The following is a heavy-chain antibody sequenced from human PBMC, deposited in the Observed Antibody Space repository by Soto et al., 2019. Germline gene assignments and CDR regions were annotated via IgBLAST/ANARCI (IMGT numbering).Heavy chain of an antibody. CDR2: ISYDGSNK. CDR1: GFTFSSYA. D-gene: IGHD6-13*01. Sequence: GGSLRLSCAASGFTFSSYAMHWVRQAPGKGLEWVAVISYDGSNKYYADSVKGRFTISRDNSKNTLYLQMNSLRAEDTAVYYCARVEQQLAPYYYYGMDVWGQGTTVTVSS. J-gene: IGHJ6*02. V-gene: IGHV3-30-3*01. CDR3: ARVEQQLAPYYYYGMDV.